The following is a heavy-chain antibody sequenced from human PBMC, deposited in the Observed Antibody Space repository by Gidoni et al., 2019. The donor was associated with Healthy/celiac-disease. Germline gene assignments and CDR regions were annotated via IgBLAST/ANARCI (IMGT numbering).Heavy chain of an antibody. Sequence: QVQLQESGPGLVKPSETLSLTCTVSCGSISSYYWIWIRQPPGKGLEWIGYIYYSGSTNYNPSLKSRVTISVDTSKNQFSLKLSSVTAADTAVYYCARHTNYDSSGYFMSYFDYWGQGTLVTVSS. CDR2: IYYSGST. J-gene: IGHJ4*02. V-gene: IGHV4-59*08. D-gene: IGHD3-22*01. CDR1: CGSISSYY. CDR3: ARHTNYDSSGYFMSYFDY.